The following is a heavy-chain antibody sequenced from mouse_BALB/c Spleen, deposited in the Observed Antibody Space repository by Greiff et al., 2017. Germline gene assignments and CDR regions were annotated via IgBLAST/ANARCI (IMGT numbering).Heavy chain of an antibody. J-gene: IGHJ4*01. CDR2: IWSGGST. CDR1: GFSLTSYG. D-gene: IGHD2-10*01. CDR3: ARNAYYGRNYAMDY. Sequence: QVQLKQSGPGLVQPSRSLSITCTVSGFSLTSYGVHWVRQSPGKGLEWLGVIWSGGSTDYNAAFISRLSISKDNSKSQVFFKMNSLQANDTAIYYCARNAYYGRNYAMDYWGQGTSVTVSS. V-gene: IGHV2-2*02.